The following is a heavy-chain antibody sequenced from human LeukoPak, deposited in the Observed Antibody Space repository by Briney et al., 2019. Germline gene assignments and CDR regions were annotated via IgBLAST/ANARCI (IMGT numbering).Heavy chain of an antibody. CDR3: ARDRGSSGYDYYCMDV. CDR2: ISYDGSNN. D-gene: IGHD1-26*01. CDR1: GFTFSYYA. J-gene: IGHJ6*03. V-gene: IGHV3-30-3*01. Sequence: PGGSLRLSCAASGFTFSYYAMHWVRQAPDKGLEWVAVISYDGSNNFYADSVKGRFTISGDNSKNTLYLQMNSLRAEDTAVYYCARDRGSSGYDYYCMDVWGKGTTVTVSS.